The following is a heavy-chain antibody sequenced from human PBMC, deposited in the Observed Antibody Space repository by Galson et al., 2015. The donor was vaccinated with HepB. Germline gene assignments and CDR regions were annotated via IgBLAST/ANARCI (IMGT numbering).Heavy chain of an antibody. Sequence: SVKVSRKASGYTFTSYAMHWVRQAPGQRLEWMGWINAGNGNTKYSQKFQGRVTITRDTSASTAYMELSSLRSEDTAVYYCARVAYYYDSSGYYYVVHAFDIWGQGTMVTVSS. CDR3: ARVAYYYDSSGYYYVVHAFDI. D-gene: IGHD3-22*01. CDR2: INAGNGNT. J-gene: IGHJ3*02. V-gene: IGHV1-3*01. CDR1: GYTFTSYA.